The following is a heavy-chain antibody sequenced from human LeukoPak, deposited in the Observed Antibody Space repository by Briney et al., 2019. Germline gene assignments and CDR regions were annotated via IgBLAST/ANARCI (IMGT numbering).Heavy chain of an antibody. D-gene: IGHD3-22*01. CDR1: GGSISSYY. Sequence: PSETLSLTCTVSGGSISSYYWSWIRQPPGKGLEWLGYIYYSGSTNYNPSLKSRVPISVDTSKNQFSLKLSSVTAADTAVYYCARHLHEYYDSSGYKVGLDIWGQGTMVTGSS. V-gene: IGHV4-59*08. CDR2: IYYSGST. CDR3: ARHLHEYYDSSGYKVGLDI. J-gene: IGHJ3*02.